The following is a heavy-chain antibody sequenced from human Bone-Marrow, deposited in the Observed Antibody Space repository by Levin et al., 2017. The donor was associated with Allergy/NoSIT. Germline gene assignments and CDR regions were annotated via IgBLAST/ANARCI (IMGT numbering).Heavy chain of an antibody. CDR1: GFTFRNTW. J-gene: IGHJ4*02. D-gene: IGHD1-26*01. CDR3: TTLLPPNDY. Sequence: GGSLRLSCAASGFTFRNTWMNWVRQAPGKGLEWVCHSKSKDDGGSFDYAAPVKGRFTISRDDSKNTLFLQMDSLKYEDTAIYYCTTLLPPNDYWGQGTLVTVSS. V-gene: IGHV3-15*01. CDR2: SKSKDDGGSF.